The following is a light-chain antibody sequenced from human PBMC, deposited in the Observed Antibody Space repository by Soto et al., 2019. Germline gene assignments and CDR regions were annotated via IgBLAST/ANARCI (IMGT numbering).Light chain of an antibody. Sequence: EIVMTQSPPTLSVSPGERATLSCRASQSVSSNLAWYQQKAGQAPRLLMYGASTRATGIPARFSGSGSGTEFTLTISSLQSEDFAVYYCQEYNTWLWTFGQGTKVDIK. J-gene: IGKJ1*01. CDR3: QEYNTWLWT. V-gene: IGKV3-15*01. CDR1: QSVSSN. CDR2: GAS.